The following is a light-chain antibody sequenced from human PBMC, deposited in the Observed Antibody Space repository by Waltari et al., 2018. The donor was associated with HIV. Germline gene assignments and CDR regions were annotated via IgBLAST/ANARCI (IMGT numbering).Light chain of an antibody. CDR3: QQYYSTQWT. Sequence: DIVMTQSPDSLVVSLGERATINCKSSQSVLYGSNTRNYLAGYQQNPGHHPSVLIYWASTRESGVPDRFSGRESGTYFTLTISSLQAADVEVYYCQQYYSTQWTVGQGSKVEIK. J-gene: IGKJ1*01. CDR1: QSVLYGSNTRNY. CDR2: WAS. V-gene: IGKV4-1*01.